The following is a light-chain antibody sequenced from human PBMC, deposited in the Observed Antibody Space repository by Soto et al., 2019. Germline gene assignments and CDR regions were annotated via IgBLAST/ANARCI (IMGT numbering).Light chain of an antibody. CDR2: WAS. J-gene: IGKJ4*02. V-gene: IGKV4-1*01. CDR1: QSGLYTADNKNY. Sequence: DIVMTQSPDSLAVSLGERATTTCRSSQSGLYTADNKNYFAWYQQKPGQAPQLLIDWASTRESGVPDRVSGSGSGTACTLTISSLQAEDVAVYFCQQYYTIPTTFCGGTKVEIK. CDR3: QQYYTIPTT.